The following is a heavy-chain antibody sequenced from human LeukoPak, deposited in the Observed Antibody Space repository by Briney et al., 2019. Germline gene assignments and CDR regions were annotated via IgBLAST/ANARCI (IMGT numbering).Heavy chain of an antibody. D-gene: IGHD3-3*01. CDR3: AKDRGLRFLEWLPPGYFDY. CDR1: GFTFSSYA. CDR2: ISYDGSNK. Sequence: SGGSLRLSCAASGFTFSSYAMHWVRQAPGKGLEWVAVISYDGSNKYYADSVKGRFTISRDNSKNTLYLQMNSLRAEDTAVYYCAKDRGLRFLEWLPPGYFDYWGQGTLVTVSS. J-gene: IGHJ4*02. V-gene: IGHV3-30-3*01.